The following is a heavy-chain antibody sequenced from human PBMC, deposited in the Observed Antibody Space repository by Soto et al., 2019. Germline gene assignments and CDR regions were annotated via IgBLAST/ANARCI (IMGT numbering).Heavy chain of an antibody. V-gene: IGHV3-30*01. CDR1: GFIIPSCD. CDR2: IGSDGTHK. J-gene: IGHJ4*02. CDR3: ARDSRVDVPDYFDN. Sequence: QVRLVESGGGLVRPGRSLRLSCAASGFIIPSCDIHWIRQAPGKGLEWVAVIGSDGTHKYYGDSVQGRFTISRDTSQNMVFLQMDRLTAEDTALYYCARDSRVDVPDYFDNWGQGTLVTVSS. D-gene: IGHD3-10*02.